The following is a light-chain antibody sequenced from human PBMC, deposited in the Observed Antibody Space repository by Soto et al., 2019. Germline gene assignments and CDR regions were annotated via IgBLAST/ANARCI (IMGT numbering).Light chain of an antibody. CDR3: QQSYSTPYT. J-gene: IGKJ2*01. CDR2: AAS. Sequence: IQLTQSPSSLSASVGDRVTVTCRASQSINIYLNWYQQKPGKAPPLLIYAASSLQSGVPSRFSGGGSRTDFTLTITSLQAEDFATYYCQQSYSTPYTFGQGTKLEI. V-gene: IGKV1-39*01. CDR1: QSINIY.